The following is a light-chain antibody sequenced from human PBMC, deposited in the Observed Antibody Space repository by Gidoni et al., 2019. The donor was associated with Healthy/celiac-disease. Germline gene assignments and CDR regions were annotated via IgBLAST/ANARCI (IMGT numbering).Light chain of an antibody. CDR2: AAS. CDR1: QGISSY. J-gene: IGKJ1*01. Sequence: DIQMIQSPSSLSASVGDRVTSTCQASQGISSYLNWYQQKPGKAPKLLIYAASSLESGVPSRFSGSGSGTDFTFTISSLQPEDFATYYCQQYDSTAATFXPXTKVDIK. V-gene: IGKV1-39*01. CDR3: QQYDSTAAT.